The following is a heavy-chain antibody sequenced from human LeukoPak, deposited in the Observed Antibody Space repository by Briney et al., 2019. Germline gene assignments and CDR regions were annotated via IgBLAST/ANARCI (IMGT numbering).Heavy chain of an antibody. CDR2: INHSGST. D-gene: IGHD3/OR15-3a*01. CDR1: GGSFSGYY. J-gene: IGHJ4*02. V-gene: IGHV4-34*01. CDR3: ARQTGSGLFTLP. Sequence: PSETLSLTCAVYGGSFSGYYWSWIRQPPGKGLEWIGEINHSGSTNYNPSLKSRVTISVDTSKNQFSLKLRSVTAADTAVYYCARQTGSGLFTLPGGQGTLVTVSS.